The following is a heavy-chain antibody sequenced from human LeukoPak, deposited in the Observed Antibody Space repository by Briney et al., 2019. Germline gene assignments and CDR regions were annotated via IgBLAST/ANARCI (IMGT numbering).Heavy chain of an antibody. J-gene: IGHJ4*02. V-gene: IGHV3-66*01. Sequence: GGTLRLSCAASGFTFSSYGLNWVRQAPGKGLEWVSVIDSGGSTYYADSVKGRFTISRDNSQNTLYLQMNSLRAEDTAVYYCATTGPQSGSYEEGDYWGQGTLVTVSS. CDR2: IDSGGST. CDR1: GFTFSSYG. CDR3: ATTGPQSGSYEEGDY. D-gene: IGHD1-26*01.